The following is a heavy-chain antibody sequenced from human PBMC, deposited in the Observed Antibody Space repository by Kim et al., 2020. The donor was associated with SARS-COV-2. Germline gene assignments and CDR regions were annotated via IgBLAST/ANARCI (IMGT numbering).Heavy chain of an antibody. CDR3: ARAYFRSNRAGGAFDI. CDR2: IYSGGST. CDR1: GFTVSSNY. D-gene: IGHD2-8*01. Sequence: GGSLRLSCAASGFTVSSNYMSWVRQAPGKGLEWVSVIYSGGSTYYADSVKGRFTISRDNSKNTLYLQMNSLRAEDTAVYYCARAYFRSNRAGGAFDIWGQGTMVTVSS. V-gene: IGHV3-53*01. J-gene: IGHJ3*02.